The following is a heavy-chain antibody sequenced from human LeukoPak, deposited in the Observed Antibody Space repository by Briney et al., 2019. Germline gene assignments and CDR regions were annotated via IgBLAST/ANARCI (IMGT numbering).Heavy chain of an antibody. V-gene: IGHV3-21*01. CDR3: ARAPPYYYDSSGPANFDY. CDR2: ISRSSSYI. CDR1: GFTFSSYS. J-gene: IGHJ4*02. D-gene: IGHD3-22*01. Sequence: GGALRLSCAASGFTFSSYSMNWVRQAPGKGLEGVASISRSSSYIYYAGSVKGRFTISRDNAKNSLYLQRNSLRHEDTPVYYYARAPPYYYDSSGPANFDYWGQGTLVTVSS.